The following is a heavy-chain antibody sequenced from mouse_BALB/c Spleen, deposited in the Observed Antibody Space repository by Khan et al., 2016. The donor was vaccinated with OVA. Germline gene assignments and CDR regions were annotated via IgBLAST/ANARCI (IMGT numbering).Heavy chain of an antibody. CDR3: AKEGYYGNSLFDY. V-gene: IGHV1-84*02. Sequence: QVQLKESGPELVKPGASVKISCKASGFTFTDYYINWVKQKPGQGLEWIGWIYPGSGNTKYNEKFKGMATLTVDTSSSTAYMQLSSLTSEDTAVYFCAKEGYYGNSLFDYWGQGTTLTVSS. D-gene: IGHD1-1*01. CDR1: GFTFTDYY. J-gene: IGHJ2*01. CDR2: IYPGSGNT.